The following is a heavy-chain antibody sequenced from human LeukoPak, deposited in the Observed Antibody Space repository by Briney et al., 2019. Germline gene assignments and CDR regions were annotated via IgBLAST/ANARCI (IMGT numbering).Heavy chain of an antibody. CDR3: ASHYDSSGYTLGY. V-gene: IGHV3-53*01. D-gene: IGHD3-22*01. CDR2: IYSGGST. Sequence: GGSLRLSCAASGFTVSSNYMSWVRQAPGKGLEWVSVIYSGGSTYFADSVKGRFTISRDNSKNTLYLQMNSLRAEDTAVYYCASHYDSSGYTLGYWGQGTLVTVSS. J-gene: IGHJ4*02. CDR1: GFTVSSNY.